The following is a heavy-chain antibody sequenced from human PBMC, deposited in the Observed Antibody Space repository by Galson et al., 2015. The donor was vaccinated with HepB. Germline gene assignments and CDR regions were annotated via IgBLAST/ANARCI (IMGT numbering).Heavy chain of an antibody. D-gene: IGHD3-3*01. Sequence: SVKVSCKASGFTFTSSAVQWVRQARGQRLEWIGWIVVGSGNTNYAQKLQGRVTMTTDTSTSTAYMELRSLRSDDTAVYYCARSSITIFGVVTLPIDYWGQGTLVTVSS. CDR1: GFTFTSSA. J-gene: IGHJ4*02. CDR2: IVVGSGNT. CDR3: ARSSITIFGVVTLPIDY. V-gene: IGHV1-58*01.